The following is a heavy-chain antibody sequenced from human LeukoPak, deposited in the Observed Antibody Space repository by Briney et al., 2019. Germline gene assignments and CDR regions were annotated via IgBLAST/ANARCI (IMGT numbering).Heavy chain of an antibody. D-gene: IGHD3-3*01. CDR3: AREGSGYYGRYSDY. CDR1: GYTFISYA. CDR2: INPNSGGT. Sequence: GASVKVSCKTSGYTFISYAISWVRQAPGQGLEWMGWINPNSGGTNYAQKFQGRVTMTRDTSISTAYMELSRLRSDDTAVYYCAREGSGYYGRYSDYWGQGTLVTVSS. V-gene: IGHV1-2*02. J-gene: IGHJ4*02.